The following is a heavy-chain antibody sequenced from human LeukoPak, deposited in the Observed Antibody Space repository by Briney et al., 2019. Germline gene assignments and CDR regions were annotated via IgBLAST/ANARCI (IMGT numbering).Heavy chain of an antibody. J-gene: IGHJ4*02. CDR1: NGSISITIYC. CDR2: IYYSRTT. D-gene: IGHD3-10*01. Sequence: SETLSLTCTLSNGSISITIYCSGWIRQPPEKGLEWIGTIYYSRTTYYNSSLKSRVTLSVDTSKNQCSLKLSSVTVADMAVYYCARHMGGGLDYWGQGTLVTVSS. CDR3: ARHMGGGLDY. V-gene: IGHV4-39*01.